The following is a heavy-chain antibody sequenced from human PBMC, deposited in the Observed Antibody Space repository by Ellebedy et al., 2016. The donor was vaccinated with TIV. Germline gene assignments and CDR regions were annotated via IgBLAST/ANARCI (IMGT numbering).Heavy chain of an antibody. V-gene: IGHV1-2*02. CDR2: INPNSGGT. Sequence: ASVKVSCXASGYSFTGYYIHWVRQAPGQRLEWMGWINPNSGGTNYAQKFQGRVTMTSDTSISTAYMELSRLRSDDTAVYYCVKDRITSDILAGGLDYWGQGTLVTVSS. J-gene: IGHJ4*02. CDR3: VKDRITSDILAGGLDY. D-gene: IGHD3-9*01. CDR1: GYSFTGYY.